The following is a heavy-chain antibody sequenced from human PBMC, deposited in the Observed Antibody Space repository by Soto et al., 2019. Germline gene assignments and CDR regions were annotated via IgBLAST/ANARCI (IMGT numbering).Heavy chain of an antibody. CDR2: TYYRSKWYN. CDR1: GDSVSSNSAA. V-gene: IGHV6-1*01. Sequence: SQTLSLTCAISGDSVSSNSAAWNWIRQSPSRGLEWLGRTYYRSKWYNDYAVSVKSRITINPDTSKNQFSLQLNSVTPEDTAVYYCAREGENIVLMAYATVGWFDPWGQGTLVTVPQ. CDR3: AREGENIVLMAYATVGWFDP. D-gene: IGHD2-8*01. J-gene: IGHJ5*02.